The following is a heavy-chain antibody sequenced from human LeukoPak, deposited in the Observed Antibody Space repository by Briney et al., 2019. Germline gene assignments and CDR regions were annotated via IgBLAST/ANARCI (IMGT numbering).Heavy chain of an antibody. V-gene: IGHV3-30*04. J-gene: IGHJ4*02. CDR3: ASTQDQFWSGSH. CDR1: GFTFSNYA. Sequence: PGTSLRLSCAASGFTFSNYAIHWVRQAPGKGLEWVAVISYDSSQQYYADSLRGRFTIYRDNSRNTLYLQMNSLRPEDTAVYYCASTQDQFWSGSHWGQGTLVTVSS. D-gene: IGHD3-3*01. CDR2: ISYDSSQQ.